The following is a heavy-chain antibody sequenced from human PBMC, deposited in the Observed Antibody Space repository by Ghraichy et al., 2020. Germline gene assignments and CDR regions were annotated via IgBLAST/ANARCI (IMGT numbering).Heavy chain of an antibody. CDR2: LYWDDDK. V-gene: IGHV2-5*02. Sequence: SGPTLVKPTQTLTLTCTFSGFSLATSGVSVGWIRQPPGKALEWLALLYWDDDKRYTPSLENRLTLTEDSSKKQVVLTMTNMDPVDTGPYYCAHRQKIYEECGYSASPFDFWGQGIRVTVSS. CDR1: GFSLATSGVS. CDR3: AHRQKIYEECGYSASPFDF. D-gene: IGHD3-22*01. J-gene: IGHJ4*02.